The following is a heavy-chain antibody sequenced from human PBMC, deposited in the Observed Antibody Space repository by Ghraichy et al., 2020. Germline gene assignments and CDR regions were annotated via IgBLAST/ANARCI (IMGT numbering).Heavy chain of an antibody. CDR2: INAGNGNT. J-gene: IGHJ4*02. D-gene: IGHD5-12*01. V-gene: IGHV1-3*01. CDR3: ARGWGYDILGFDY. Sequence: ASVKVSCKASGYTFTSYTLHWVRQAPGQRLEWMGWINAGNGNTKYSQKFQVRVTITRDTSASTAYMELSSLRSEDTAVYYCARGWGYDILGFDYWGQGTLVTVSS. CDR1: GYTFTSYT.